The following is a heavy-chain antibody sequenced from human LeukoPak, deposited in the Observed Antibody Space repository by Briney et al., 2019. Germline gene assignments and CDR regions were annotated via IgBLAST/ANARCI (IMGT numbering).Heavy chain of an antibody. CDR3: AADREYSYGRVY. J-gene: IGHJ4*02. CDR1: GFTFSSYS. D-gene: IGHD5-18*01. CDR2: ISSSSSYI. V-gene: IGHV3-21*01. Sequence: GGSLRLSCAASGFTFSSYSMNWVRQAPGKGLEWVSSISSSSSYIYYADSVKGRFTISRDNAKNSLYLQMNSLRAEDTAVYYCAADREYSYGRVYWGQGTLVTVSS.